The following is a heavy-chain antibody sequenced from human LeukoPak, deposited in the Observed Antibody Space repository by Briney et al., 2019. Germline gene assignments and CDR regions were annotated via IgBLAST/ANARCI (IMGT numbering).Heavy chain of an antibody. J-gene: IGHJ4*02. V-gene: IGHV3-48*03. D-gene: IGHD5-24*01. CDR1: GFTFSSYE. Sequence: GGSLRLSCAASGFTFSSYEMNWVRQAPGKGLEWVSYISSSGSTIYYADSVKGRFTISRDNAKNSLYLQMNSLRAEDTAVYYCARGTPGRWLQLPLGYWGQGTLVTVSS. CDR3: ARGTPGRWLQLPLGY. CDR2: ISSSGSTI.